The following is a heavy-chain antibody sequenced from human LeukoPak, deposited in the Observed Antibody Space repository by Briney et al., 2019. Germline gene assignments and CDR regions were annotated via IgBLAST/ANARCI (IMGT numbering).Heavy chain of an antibody. J-gene: IGHJ4*02. Sequence: PGGSLRLSCAASGFTFSSYAMSWVRQAAGKGLEWVSGISSGGATFYGDSVKGRFTISRDNTKNTLYLQMNSLRADDTAVYYCAKDRGAWSPYYFDYWGQGTLVTVSS. V-gene: IGHV3-23*01. CDR1: GFTFSSYA. D-gene: IGHD6-19*01. CDR2: ISSGGAT. CDR3: AKDRGAWSPYYFDY.